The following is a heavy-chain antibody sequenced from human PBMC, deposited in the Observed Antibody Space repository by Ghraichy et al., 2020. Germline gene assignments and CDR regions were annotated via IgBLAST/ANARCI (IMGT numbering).Heavy chain of an antibody. CDR3: ARSTLSDWLLHDS. V-gene: IGHV4-39*01. J-gene: IGHJ4*02. D-gene: IGHD3/OR15-3a*01. CDR1: GGSITSSSSY. CDR2: MYYSGYT. Sequence: SEPLSLTCTVSGGSITSSSSYWGWIRQPPGKGLEWIGSMYYSGYTYYNPSLKSRVTISVDTSMNQFSLKLTSVTAADSAVYFCARSTLSDWLLHDSWGQGTLVTVSS.